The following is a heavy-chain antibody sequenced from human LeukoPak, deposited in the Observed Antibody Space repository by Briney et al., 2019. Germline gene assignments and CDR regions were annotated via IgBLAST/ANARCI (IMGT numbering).Heavy chain of an antibody. V-gene: IGHV4-59*01. CDR1: GGSISSYY. Sequence: SETLSLTCTVSGGSISSYYWSWIRQPPGKGLEWLGYGYHSGSTNYNPSLKSRVTISVDTSKNQFSLKLSSVTAADTAVYYCARGRHYYDSSGYYLIDAFDIWGQGTMVTVSS. CDR3: ARGRHYYDSSGYYLIDAFDI. D-gene: IGHD3-22*01. CDR2: GYHSGST. J-gene: IGHJ3*02.